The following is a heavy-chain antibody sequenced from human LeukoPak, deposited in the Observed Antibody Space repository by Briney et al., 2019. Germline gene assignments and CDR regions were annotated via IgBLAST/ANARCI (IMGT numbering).Heavy chain of an antibody. J-gene: IGHJ4*02. Sequence: PGGSLRLSCEASGFMLSVYYMSWFRPAPGKGLEWIGYISSTGSYTTYADSVRGRFTISRDNAKNLLFLQMNDLRTEDTAVYYCARKLGGAQCGGDCFFDHWGQGTRVAVSS. CDR3: ARKLGGAQCGGDCFFDH. CDR1: GFMLSVYY. D-gene: IGHD2-21*02. V-gene: IGHV3-11*03. CDR2: ISSTGSYT.